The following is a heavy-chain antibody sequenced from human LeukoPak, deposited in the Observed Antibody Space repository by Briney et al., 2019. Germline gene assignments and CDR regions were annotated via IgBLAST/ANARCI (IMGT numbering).Heavy chain of an antibody. J-gene: IGHJ4*02. CDR1: GYTLTSYD. CDR2: MNPNSGNT. V-gene: IGHV1-8*01. D-gene: IGHD3-22*01. Sequence: ASVKVSCKASGYTLTSYDINWVRQATGQGLEWMGWMNPNSGNTGYAQKFQGRVTMTRNTSISTAYMELSSLRSEDTAVYYCARTSDDSSGYYYGYWGQGTLVTVSS. CDR3: ARTSDDSSGYYYGY.